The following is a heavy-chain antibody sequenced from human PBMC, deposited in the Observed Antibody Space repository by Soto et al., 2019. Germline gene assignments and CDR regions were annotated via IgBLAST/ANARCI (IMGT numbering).Heavy chain of an antibody. CDR2: VYYTGTT. Sequence: SETLSLTCTVSGGSIGSYHWSWVRQPPGKGLEWIASVYYTGTTNYNPSLGSRVTISIDAPQNQISLKLTSVTAADTAFYYCARDTVLTGMFDLWGQGTLVTVSS. D-gene: IGHD4-17*01. J-gene: IGHJ5*02. CDR1: GGSIGSYH. CDR3: ARDTVLTGMFDL. V-gene: IGHV4-59*01.